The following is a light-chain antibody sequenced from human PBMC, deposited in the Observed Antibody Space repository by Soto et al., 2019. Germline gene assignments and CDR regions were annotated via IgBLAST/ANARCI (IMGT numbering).Light chain of an antibody. CDR2: STN. J-gene: IGLJ3*02. Sequence: QAVVTQEPSFSVSPGGTVTLTCGLSSGSVSPSHYPSWHQQTPRQSPRTLIHSTNTRSSGVPDRFSGSILGDKAALTITGAQADDESDYYCLLYMGSGLSVFGGGTKLTVL. V-gene: IGLV8-61*01. CDR1: SGSVSPSHY. CDR3: LLYMGSGLSV.